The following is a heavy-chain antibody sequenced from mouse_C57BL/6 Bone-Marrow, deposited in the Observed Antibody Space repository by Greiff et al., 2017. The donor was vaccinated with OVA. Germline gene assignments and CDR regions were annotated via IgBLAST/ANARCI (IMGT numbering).Heavy chain of an antibody. Sequence: VQLQQSGGDLVKPGGSLKLSCAASGFTFSSYGMSWVRQTPDKRLEWVATISSGGSYTYYPDSVQGRFTISRDNAKNTLYLQMSSLESEDTAMDYCARRGITTVFDYWGQGTTLTVSS. D-gene: IGHD1-1*01. V-gene: IGHV5-6*01. CDR1: GFTFSSYG. J-gene: IGHJ2*01. CDR3: ARRGITTVFDY. CDR2: ISSGGSYT.